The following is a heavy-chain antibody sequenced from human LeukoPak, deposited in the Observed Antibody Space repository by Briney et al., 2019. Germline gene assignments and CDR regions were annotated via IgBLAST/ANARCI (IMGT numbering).Heavy chain of an antibody. CDR3: AKGATGLRIVGDD. CDR2: GTGSGNDA. CDR1: GFTFSKYA. D-gene: IGHD2-15*01. Sequence: GGSLRLSCAASGFTFSKYAMTWVRQAPGKGLEWVSTGTGSGNDAYYADSVKGRSTISRDNSKNMLYLQMDSLRAEDTAVYYCAKGATGLRIVGDDWGQGTMVTVSS. V-gene: IGHV3-23*01. J-gene: IGHJ4*02.